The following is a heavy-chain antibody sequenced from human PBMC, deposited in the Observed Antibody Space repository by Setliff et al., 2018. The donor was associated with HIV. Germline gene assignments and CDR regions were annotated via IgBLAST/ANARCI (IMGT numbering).Heavy chain of an antibody. CDR3: ASGPLEWEKRDGDAFDI. V-gene: IGHV1-18*01. D-gene: IGHD3-3*01. CDR2: ISAYNGNT. Sequence: ASVKVSCKASGYTFTSYGISWVRQAPGQGLEWMGWISAYNGNTNYAQKLQGRVTMTTDTSTSTAYMELRSLRSDDTAVYYCASGPLEWEKRDGDAFDIWGQGTMVTVSS. CDR1: GYTFTSYG. J-gene: IGHJ3*02.